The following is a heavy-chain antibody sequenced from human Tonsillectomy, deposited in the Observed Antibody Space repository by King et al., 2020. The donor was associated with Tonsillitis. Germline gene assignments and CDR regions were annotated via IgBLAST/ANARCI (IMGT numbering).Heavy chain of an antibody. CDR2: IKQDGSEK. V-gene: IGHV3-7*01. J-gene: IGHJ4*02. CDR1: GFTFSGYW. CDR3: ARTGYRIVGATDY. D-gene: IGHD1-26*01. Sequence: EVQLVESGGGLFQPGGSLRLSLAASGFTFSGYWISWVRQAPGKGLEWGANIKQDGSEKYYVDSVKGRFTISRDNAKNSLYLQMNSLRAEDTAVYYCARTGYRIVGATDYWGQGTLVTVSS.